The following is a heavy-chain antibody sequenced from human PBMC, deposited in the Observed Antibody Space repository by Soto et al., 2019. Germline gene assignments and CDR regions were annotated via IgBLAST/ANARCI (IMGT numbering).Heavy chain of an antibody. D-gene: IGHD3-16*01. CDR3: SRGILV. V-gene: IGHV4-31*01. CDR2: ISYGGST. Sequence: QVQLQESGPGLVKPSQTLSLTCTVSGGSINSGGYCWSWIRQHPGKGLDWIGCISYGGSTSYNPSLKSHVTIPVDTSKNQFSLKLTSVTAADSAVYYCSRGILVWGQGALITVSS. CDR1: GGSINSGGYC. J-gene: IGHJ1*01.